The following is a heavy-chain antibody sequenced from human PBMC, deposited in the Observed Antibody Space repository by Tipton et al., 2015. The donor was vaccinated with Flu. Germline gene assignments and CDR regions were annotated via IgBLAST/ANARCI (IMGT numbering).Heavy chain of an antibody. D-gene: IGHD3-10*01. CDR3: ARDQGFGGGLTYDYYVMDV. Sequence: TLSLTCTVSGDSISNDSFWGWIRQHPGKGLEWIGGIYYSGSTYYNLSLKSRVSISVDTSKDQFSLNLNSVTAADTAVYYCARDQGFGGGLTYDYYVMDVWGQGTTVTVSS. V-gene: IGHV4-31*03. CDR2: IYYSGST. CDR1: GDSISNDSF. J-gene: IGHJ6*02.